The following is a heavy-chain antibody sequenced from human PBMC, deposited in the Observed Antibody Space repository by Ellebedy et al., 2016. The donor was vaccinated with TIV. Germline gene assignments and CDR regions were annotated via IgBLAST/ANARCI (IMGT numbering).Heavy chain of an antibody. CDR1: GDSVSTDIG. J-gene: IGHJ6*02. D-gene: IGHD3-16*01. CDR2: TYYRSKWNN. CDR3: ARGWFGSGMGV. Sequence: SETLSLTCVISGDSVSTDIGWNWIRQSPSRGLEWLGRTYYRSKWNNDYAVSLKSRITINPYTSKNKFFLQLNSVLPDDTAVYYCARGWFGSGMGVWGQGTTVTVSS. V-gene: IGHV6-1*01.